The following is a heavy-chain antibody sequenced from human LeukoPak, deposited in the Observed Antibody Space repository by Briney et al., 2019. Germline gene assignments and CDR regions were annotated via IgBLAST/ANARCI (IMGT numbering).Heavy chain of an antibody. CDR1: GFTFSSYG. D-gene: IGHD1-26*01. J-gene: IGHJ3*02. V-gene: IGHV3-30*18. CDR2: ISYDGSNK. Sequence: PGGSLRLSCAASGFTFSSYGMHWVRQAPGKGLEWVAVISYDGSNKYYADSVKGRFTISRDNSKNTLYLQMNSLRAEDTAVYYCAKDRGEWELPAAFDIWGQGTMVTVSS. CDR3: AKDRGEWELPAAFDI.